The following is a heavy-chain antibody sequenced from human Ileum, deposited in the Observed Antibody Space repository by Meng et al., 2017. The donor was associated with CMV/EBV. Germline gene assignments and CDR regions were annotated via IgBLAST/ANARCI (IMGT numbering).Heavy chain of an antibody. Sequence: GSLRLSCVASGFGFGYEAMSWVRQRPGKGLEWVSALYNDGRYPRYADSVKGRCTISRDNAKNTLYLEMKSLRAEDTAIYYCTRATTWAFDYWGQGTLVTVSS. D-gene: IGHD1-1*01. CDR1: GFGFGYEA. J-gene: IGHJ4*02. CDR3: TRATTWAFDY. CDR2: LYNDGRYP. V-gene: IGHV3-74*01.